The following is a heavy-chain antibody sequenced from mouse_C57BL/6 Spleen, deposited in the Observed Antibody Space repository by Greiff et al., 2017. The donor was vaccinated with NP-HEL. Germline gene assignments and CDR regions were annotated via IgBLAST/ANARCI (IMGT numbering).Heavy chain of an antibody. J-gene: IGHJ4*01. CDR3: TLKKDAMDY. CDR2: IDPENGDT. V-gene: IGHV14-4*01. CDR1: GFNIKDDY. Sequence: EVKLQESGAELVRPGASVKLSCTASGFNIKDDYMHWVKQRPEQGLEWIGWIDPENGDTEYASKFQGKATITADTSSNTAYLQLSSLTSEDTAVYYCTLKKDAMDYWGQGTSVTVSS.